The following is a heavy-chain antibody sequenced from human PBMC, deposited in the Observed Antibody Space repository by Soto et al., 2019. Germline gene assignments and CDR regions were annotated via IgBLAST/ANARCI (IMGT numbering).Heavy chain of an antibody. CDR1: GDTFNFYS. V-gene: IGHV1-69*02. CDR2: VNPILSLS. CDR3: ATSYGSGYRDFDY. Sequence: QVQLVQSGAEVKRPGSSVKVSCKASGDTFNFYSINWVRQAPGLGLEWLGRVNPILSLSNYAQRFQGRVTMTADKSTSTAYMILNSLKSEATAIYYCATSYGSGYRDFDYWGQGALVTVSS. J-gene: IGHJ4*02. D-gene: IGHD3-10*01.